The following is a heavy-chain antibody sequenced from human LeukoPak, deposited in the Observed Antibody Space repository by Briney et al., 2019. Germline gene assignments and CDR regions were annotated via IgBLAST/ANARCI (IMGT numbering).Heavy chain of an antibody. CDR2: FDPEDGET. D-gene: IGHD3-22*01. CDR3: ATGASPTYDSSGYYFH. Sequence: ASVKVSCKVSGYTLTELSMHWVRQAPGKGLEWMGGFDPEDGETIYAQKFQGRVTMTEDTSTDTAYMELSSLRSEDTAVYYCATGASPTYDSSGYYFHWGQGTLVTVSS. J-gene: IGHJ4*02. CDR1: GYTLTELS. V-gene: IGHV1-24*01.